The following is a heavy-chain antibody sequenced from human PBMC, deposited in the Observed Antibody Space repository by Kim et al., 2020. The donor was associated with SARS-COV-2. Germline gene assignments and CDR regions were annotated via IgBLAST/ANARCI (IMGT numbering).Heavy chain of an antibody. V-gene: IGHV5-10-1*01. CDR2: IDPSDFYT. CDR3: ARGEVGTTLRWWFDP. Sequence: GESLKISCKVSGYFFTNYWISWVRQMPGKGLEWMGKIDPSDFYTNYSPSFQGHVTISADKSISTAYLQWSSLKASDTAMYYCARGEVGTTLRWWFDPWGQGTLVTVSS. D-gene: IGHD1-26*01. J-gene: IGHJ5*02. CDR1: GYFFTNYW.